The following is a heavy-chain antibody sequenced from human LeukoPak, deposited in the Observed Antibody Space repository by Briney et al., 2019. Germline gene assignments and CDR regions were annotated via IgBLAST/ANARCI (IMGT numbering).Heavy chain of an antibody. CDR1: GGSFSGYY. CDR3: ARGSSWYLY. V-gene: IGHV4-34*01. J-gene: IGHJ4*02. D-gene: IGHD6-13*01. CDR2: INHSGST. Sequence: PSETLSLTCAVYGGSFSGYYWSWIRQPPGKGLEWIGEINHSGSTNYNPSLKSRVAISVDTSKNQFSLKLSSVTAADTAVYYCARGSSWYLYWGQGTLVTVSS.